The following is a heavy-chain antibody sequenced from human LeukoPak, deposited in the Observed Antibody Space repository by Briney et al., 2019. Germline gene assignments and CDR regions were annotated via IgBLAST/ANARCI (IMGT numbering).Heavy chain of an antibody. CDR3: ARETLPWPSGPNWFDP. J-gene: IGHJ5*02. Sequence: SETLSLTCTVSGGSISSSSYYWSWIRQPPGKGLEWIGHIYYSGSTNYNPSLKSRVTISVDTSKNHFSLKLSSVTAADTAVYYCARETLPWPSGPNWFDPWGQGTLVTVSS. V-gene: IGHV4-61*03. D-gene: IGHD2/OR15-2a*01. CDR1: GGSISSSSYY. CDR2: IYYSGST.